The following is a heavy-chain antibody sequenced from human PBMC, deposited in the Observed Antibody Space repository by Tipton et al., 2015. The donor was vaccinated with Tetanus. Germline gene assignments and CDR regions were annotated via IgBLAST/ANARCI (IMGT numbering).Heavy chain of an antibody. D-gene: IGHD6-6*01. CDR1: GFTFSSYA. V-gene: IGHV3-30*04. CDR3: AKDPRLYSSSAYWYFDL. J-gene: IGHJ2*01. Sequence: SLRLSCAASGFTFSSYAMHWVRQAPGKGLEWVAVISYDGSNKYYADSVKGRFTISRDNSKDTLYLQMNSLRAEDTALYYCAKDPRLYSSSAYWYFDLWGRGTLVTVSS. CDR2: ISYDGSNK.